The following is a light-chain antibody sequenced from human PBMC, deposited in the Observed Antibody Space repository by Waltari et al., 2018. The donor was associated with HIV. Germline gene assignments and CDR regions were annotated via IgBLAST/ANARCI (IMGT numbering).Light chain of an antibody. V-gene: IGLV2-11*01. CDR2: DVT. Sequence: QSALTQPRSVSGSPGQSISISCTGTSSDVGGYKYVSWYQQYPGEVPKLMIYDVTKRPSGVPDRFSGSKSGNTASLTISGLQAEDEADYYCCSYTGSNPFLLFGGGTKLTVL. CDR1: SSDVGGYKY. CDR3: CSYTGSNPFLL. J-gene: IGLJ2*01.